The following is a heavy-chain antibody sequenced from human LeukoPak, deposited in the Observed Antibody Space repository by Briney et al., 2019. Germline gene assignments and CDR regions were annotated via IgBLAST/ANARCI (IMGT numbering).Heavy chain of an antibody. V-gene: IGHV3-23*01. CDR1: GFTFSSYA. CDR3: AKDRDPGSYYGMDV. J-gene: IGHJ6*02. CDR2: ISGSGGST. D-gene: IGHD3-10*01. Sequence: PGASLRLSCAASGFTFSSYAISWVRQAPGKGLEWVSAISGSGGSTDYADSVKGRFTISRDNSKNTLYLQMNSLRAEDRAVYYCAKDRDPGSYYGMDVWGQGTTVTVSS.